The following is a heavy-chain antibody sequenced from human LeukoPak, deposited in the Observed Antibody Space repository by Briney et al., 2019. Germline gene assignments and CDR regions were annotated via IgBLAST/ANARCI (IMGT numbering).Heavy chain of an antibody. D-gene: IGHD6-13*01. CDR3: WSRYSNPVAFDY. Sequence: PGGSLRLSCAASGFTVSSNYMSWVRQAPGKGLEWVSVIYSGGSTYYADSVKGRLIIFSDNYKNTLFHQKNSRRAADNAAYYYWSRYSNPVAFDYWGQGTLVTVSS. J-gene: IGHJ4*02. CDR2: IYSGGST. CDR1: GFTVSSNY. V-gene: IGHV3-66*02.